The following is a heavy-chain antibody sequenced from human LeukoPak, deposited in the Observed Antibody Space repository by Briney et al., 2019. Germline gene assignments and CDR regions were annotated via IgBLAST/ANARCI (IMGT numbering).Heavy chain of an antibody. CDR2: ISAYNSNT. Sequence: GASVKVSCKASGYTFTSYGISWVRQAPGQGLEWMGWISAYNSNTNYAQKLQGRVTMTTDTSTSTAYMELRSLRSDDTAVYYCASTKLGINYFDYWGQGTLVTVSS. J-gene: IGHJ4*02. CDR1: GYTFTSYG. D-gene: IGHD7-27*01. V-gene: IGHV1-18*01. CDR3: ASTKLGINYFDY.